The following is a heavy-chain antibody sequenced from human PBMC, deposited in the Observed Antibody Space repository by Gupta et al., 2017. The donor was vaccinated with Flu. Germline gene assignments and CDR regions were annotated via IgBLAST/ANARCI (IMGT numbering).Heavy chain of an antibody. CDR2: INIGDGDT. CDR1: GYYFSAYA. CDR3: TRVDGSGRRNIEY. J-gene: IGHJ4*02. Sequence: QVQLVQSGPEVKKPGASVTISCEASGYYFSAYAIHWVRQAPGQKFEWLGWINIGDGDTKYSRKVQGRVTITRETSASTVYMELSSLRSEDTGLYYCTRVDGSGRRNIEYWGQGTLVSVSS. D-gene: IGHD6-19*01. V-gene: IGHV1-3*04.